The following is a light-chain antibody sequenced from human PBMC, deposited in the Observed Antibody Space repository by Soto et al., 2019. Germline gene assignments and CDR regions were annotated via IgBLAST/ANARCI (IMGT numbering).Light chain of an antibody. CDR1: QSISSF. Sequence: DIQMTQSPSSLSTSVGDRVTISCRASQSISSFLNWFQQKPGKAPKLLIYAASSLQSGVPSRFSGSGSGTNFTLTIDSLQPEDFATYYCQHSYSIWWTFGQGTKVEFK. J-gene: IGKJ1*01. CDR3: QHSYSIWWT. V-gene: IGKV1-39*01. CDR2: AAS.